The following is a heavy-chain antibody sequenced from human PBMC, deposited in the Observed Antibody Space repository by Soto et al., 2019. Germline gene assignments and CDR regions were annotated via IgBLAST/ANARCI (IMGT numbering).Heavy chain of an antibody. CDR1: GGSINSGGYY. Sequence: QVQLQESGPGLVKPSQTLSLTCTVSGGSINSGGYYWSWIRQHPGKGLEWIGKIYYSGDTSYNPSLKNRATMSIDTSKNQFSLKMTSVTAADTAVYYCARDGDCSGGSCYLGYGLDVWGRGTTVTVSS. CDR2: IYYSGDT. D-gene: IGHD2-15*01. V-gene: IGHV4-31*03. CDR3: ARDGDCSGGSCYLGYGLDV. J-gene: IGHJ6*02.